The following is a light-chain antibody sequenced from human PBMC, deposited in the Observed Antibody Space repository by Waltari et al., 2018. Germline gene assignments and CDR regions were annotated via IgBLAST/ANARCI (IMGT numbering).Light chain of an antibody. CDR1: NSDVGGYNY. V-gene: IGLV2-14*01. CDR2: AVT. CDR3: SSYTNSSTYV. J-gene: IGLJ1*01. Sequence: QSALPQPASVSGSPGQSITISCTGTNSDVGGYNYVSWYQQLPGKAPQLLVSAVTNRPSGVSNRFSGSKSDNTASLTISGLLAEDEADYYCSSYTNSSTYVFGTGTKVTVL.